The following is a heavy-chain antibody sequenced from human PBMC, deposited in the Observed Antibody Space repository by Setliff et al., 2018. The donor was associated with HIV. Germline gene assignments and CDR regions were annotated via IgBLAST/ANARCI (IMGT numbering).Heavy chain of an antibody. CDR3: SRGRAKITMVRGIYMDV. J-gene: IGHJ6*03. V-gene: IGHV4-34*01. D-gene: IGHD3-10*01. CDR1: GGSFSGYF. CDR2: INDGGST. Sequence: PSETLSLTCAVNGGSFSGYFWSWIRQPPGKGLEWIGEINDGGSTNYNPSLKSRVTISVDTSKNQFSLKLSSVTAADTAVYYCSRGRAKITMVRGIYMDVWGKGTTVTVSS.